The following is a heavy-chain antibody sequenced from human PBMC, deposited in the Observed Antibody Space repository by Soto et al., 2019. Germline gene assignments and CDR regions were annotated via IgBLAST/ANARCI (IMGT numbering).Heavy chain of an antibody. CDR2: ISGSGGST. D-gene: IGHD2-2*01. CDR1: GFTLSSYA. J-gene: IGHJ3*02. CDR3: AKDFALVAFDI. V-gene: IGHV3-23*01. Sequence: PGGALRTSCAASGFTLSSYALSWVLQAPGKGLEWVSAISGSGGSTYYADSVKGRFTISRDNSKNTLYLQMNSLRAEDAAVYYCAKDFALVAFDIWGQGTMVTVSS.